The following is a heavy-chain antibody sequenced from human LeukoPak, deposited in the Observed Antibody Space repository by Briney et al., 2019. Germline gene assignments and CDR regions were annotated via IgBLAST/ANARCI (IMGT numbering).Heavy chain of an antibody. V-gene: IGHV1-8*01. Sequence: ASVKVTCKSSGYTFTNYENNWVRQGPAPGLEWLGWMNPSSGNTGYAQKFQGRVTMTRDTSISTAYMELSSLRSEDTAVYYCARVAYYYDSAGKSLKFFYGMDVWGQGTTVTVSS. CDR3: ARVAYYYDSAGKSLKFFYGMDV. CDR2: MNPSSGNT. J-gene: IGHJ6*02. CDR1: GYTFTNYE. D-gene: IGHD3-22*01.